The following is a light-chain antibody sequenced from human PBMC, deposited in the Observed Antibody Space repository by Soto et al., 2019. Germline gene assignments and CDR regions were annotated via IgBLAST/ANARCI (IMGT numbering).Light chain of an antibody. CDR1: QSITSNF. CDR2: CAS. J-gene: IGKJ2*01. Sequence: EIVLTQSPGTLSLSPGERATLSCRASQSITSNFLAWYQQKPGQAPRLLIYCASTRDAAVPDRFSRSGSGTDSTLSLTRREPEDSPVYYGQPYGRSSLMYAFGQGTKLVV. V-gene: IGKV3-20*01. CDR3: QPYGRSSLMYA.